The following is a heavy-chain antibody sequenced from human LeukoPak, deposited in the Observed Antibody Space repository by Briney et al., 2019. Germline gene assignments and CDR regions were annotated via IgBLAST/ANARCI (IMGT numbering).Heavy chain of an antibody. Sequence: PGGSLRLSCAASGFTFDDYAMHWVRQAPGKGLEWVSGISWNSGSIGYADSVKGRFTISRDNAKNSLYLQMNSLRAEDTALYYCAKDIAAAGATYFDYWGQGTLVTVSS. CDR2: ISWNSGSI. J-gene: IGHJ4*02. V-gene: IGHV3-9*01. CDR3: AKDIAAAGATYFDY. D-gene: IGHD6-13*01. CDR1: GFTFDDYA.